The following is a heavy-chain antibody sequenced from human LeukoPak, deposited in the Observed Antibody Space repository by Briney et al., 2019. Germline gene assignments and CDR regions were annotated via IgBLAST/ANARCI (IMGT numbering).Heavy chain of an antibody. D-gene: IGHD5-24*01. V-gene: IGHV1-8*01. J-gene: IGHJ6*02. CDR3: ARERDPEDYYYYGMDV. CDR2: MNPNSGNT. Sequence: ASVKVSCKASGYTFTSYDINWVRQATGQGLEWMGWMNPNSGNTGYAQKFQGRVTMTRNTSISTAYMELSSLRSDDTAVYYCARERDPEDYYYYGMDVWGQGTTVTVSS. CDR1: GYTFTSYD.